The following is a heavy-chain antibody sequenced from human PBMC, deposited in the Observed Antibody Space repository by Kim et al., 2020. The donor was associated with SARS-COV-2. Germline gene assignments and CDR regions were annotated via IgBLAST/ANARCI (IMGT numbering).Heavy chain of an antibody. Sequence: GGSLRLSCAASGFIFSDYYMSWIRQAPGKGLEWLSYISSSGSNADYAGSVKGRFTISRDNAKNSVYLQMNSLRAEDTAVYYCARKGREADYWGQGTLVTV. CDR1: GFIFSDYY. V-gene: IGHV3-11*03. CDR3: ARKGREADY. CDR2: ISSSGSNA. J-gene: IGHJ4*02.